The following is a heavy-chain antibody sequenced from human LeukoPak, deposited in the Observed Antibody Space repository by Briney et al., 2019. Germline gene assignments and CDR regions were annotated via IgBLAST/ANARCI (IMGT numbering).Heavy chain of an antibody. V-gene: IGHV4-34*01. J-gene: IGHJ4*02. CDR2: ISHSGST. CDR1: GGSFSGYY. CDR3: AGNYYDSSGPFS. D-gene: IGHD3-22*01. Sequence: SSETLSLTCAVYGGSFSGYYWSWIRQPPGKGLEWIGEISHSGSTNYNPSLKSRVTISVDTSKNQFSLKLSSVTAADTAVYYCAGNYYDSSGPFSWSQGTLVTVSS.